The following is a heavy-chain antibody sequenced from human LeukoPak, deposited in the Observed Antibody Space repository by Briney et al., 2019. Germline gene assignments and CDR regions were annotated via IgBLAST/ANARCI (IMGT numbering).Heavy chain of an antibody. V-gene: IGHV3-30*18. J-gene: IGHJ4*02. CDR1: GFTFSSYA. CDR3: AKDLARYYFDY. CDR2: ISYDGSNK. Sequence: GGSLRLSCAASGFTFSSYAMSWVRQAPGKGLEWVAVISYDGSNKYYADSVKGRFTISRDNSKNTLYLQMNSLRAEDTAVYYCAKDLARYYFDYWGQGTLVTVSS.